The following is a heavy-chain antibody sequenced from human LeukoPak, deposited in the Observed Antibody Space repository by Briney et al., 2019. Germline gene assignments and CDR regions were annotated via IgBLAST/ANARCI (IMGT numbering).Heavy chain of an antibody. CDR1: GFTFSGCG. V-gene: IGHV3-30*02. CDR2: IWYDGRGK. Sequence: PGGSLRLSCAASGFTFSGCGMHWVRQAPGKGLEWVAFIWYDGRGKYYADSVKGQFTISRDSSKNTLYLQMNSLRAEDTAVYYCARDPSSGWYGLMNYFDYWGQGTLVTVSS. J-gene: IGHJ4*02. CDR3: ARDPSSGWYGLMNYFDY. D-gene: IGHD6-19*01.